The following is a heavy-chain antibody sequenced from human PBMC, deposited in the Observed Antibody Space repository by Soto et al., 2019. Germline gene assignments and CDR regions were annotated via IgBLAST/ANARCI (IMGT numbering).Heavy chain of an antibody. D-gene: IGHD3-22*01. CDR3: ARAKIYDSRGDYYYGMDV. CDR2: IYYSGST. V-gene: IGHV4-59*01. CDR1: GGSISSYY. Sequence: SETLSLTCTVSGGSISSYYWSWIRQPPGKGLEWIGYIYYSGSTNYNPSLKSRVTISVDTSKNQFSLKLSSVTAADTAVYYCARAKIYDSRGDYYYGMDVWGQGTTVTVSS. J-gene: IGHJ6*02.